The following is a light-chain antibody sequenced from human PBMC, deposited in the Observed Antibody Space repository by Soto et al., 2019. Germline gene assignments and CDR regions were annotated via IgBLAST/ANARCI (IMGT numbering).Light chain of an antibody. J-gene: IGKJ2*01. CDR3: QQYGSSPPYT. CDR1: QSVSSSY. V-gene: IGKV3-20*01. CDR2: GAS. Sequence: EIVLTQSPGTLSLSPGERATLSCRASQSVSSSYLAWYQQKPSQAPRLLIYGASIRATGIPDRFSGSGSGTDFTLTISRLEPEDFAVYYCQQYGSSPPYTFGEGTKLEIK.